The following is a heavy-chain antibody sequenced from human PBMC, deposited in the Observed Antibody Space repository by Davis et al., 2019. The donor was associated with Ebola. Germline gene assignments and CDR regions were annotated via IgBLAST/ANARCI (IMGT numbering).Heavy chain of an antibody. CDR3: ARGVGYCSGGSCYSGWFDP. Sequence: ASVKVSCKASGYTFTAYYMHWVRQAPGQGLEWMVRINPDSGGTNYAQKFQGRVTMTRDTSISTAYMELSRLRSDDTAVYYCARGVGYCSGGSCYSGWFDPWGQGTLVTVSS. CDR1: GYTFTAYY. CDR2: INPDSGGT. D-gene: IGHD2-15*01. V-gene: IGHV1-2*06. J-gene: IGHJ5*02.